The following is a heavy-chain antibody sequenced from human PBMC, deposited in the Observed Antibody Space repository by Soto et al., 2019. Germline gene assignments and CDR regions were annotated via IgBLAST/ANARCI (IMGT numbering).Heavy chain of an antibody. CDR3: AKERWAAAGTPTLDY. Sequence: RLSCAASEFTFSSYAMSWVRQAPGKGLEWVSAISGGTSSTYYADSVKGRFTISRDNSKNTLYLQMNSLRAEDTAVYYCAKERWAAAGTPTLDYWGQGTLVTVSS. CDR1: EFTFSSYA. CDR2: ISGGTSST. V-gene: IGHV3-23*01. D-gene: IGHD6-13*01. J-gene: IGHJ4*02.